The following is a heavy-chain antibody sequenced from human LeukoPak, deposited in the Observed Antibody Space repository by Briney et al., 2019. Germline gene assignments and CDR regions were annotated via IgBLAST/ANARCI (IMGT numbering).Heavy chain of an antibody. Sequence: GGSLRLSCAASGFTFSSYSMNWVRQALGKGLEWVSSISSKSSYIYYADSVKGRFTISRDNAKSSLFLQVNSLRAEDTAVYYCARDGRARFGETFYYYYCYMDVWGKGTTVTVSS. CDR1: GFTFSSYS. CDR2: ISSKSSYI. J-gene: IGHJ6*03. CDR3: ARDGRARFGETFYYYYCYMDV. V-gene: IGHV3-21*01. D-gene: IGHD3-10*01.